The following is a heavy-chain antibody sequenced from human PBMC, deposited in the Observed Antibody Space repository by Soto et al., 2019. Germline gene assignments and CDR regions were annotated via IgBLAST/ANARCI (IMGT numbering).Heavy chain of an antibody. CDR3: AKDRLQYGRDYFDY. V-gene: IGHV3-30*18. D-gene: IGHD4-4*01. J-gene: IGHJ4*02. Sequence: GSLRLSCAASGFTFSSYGMHWVRQAPGKGLEWVAVISYDGSNKYYADSVKGRFTISRDNSKNTLYLQMNSLRAEDTAVYYCAKDRLQYGRDYFDYWGQGTLVTVSS. CDR2: ISYDGSNK. CDR1: GFTFSSYG.